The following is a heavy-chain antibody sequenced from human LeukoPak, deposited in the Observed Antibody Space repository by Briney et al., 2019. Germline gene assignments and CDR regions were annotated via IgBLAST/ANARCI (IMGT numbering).Heavy chain of an antibody. J-gene: IGHJ5*02. CDR2: INLSGGST. V-gene: IGHV1-46*01. Sequence: ASVKVSFKASGYTFTSYGISWVRQAPGQGLEWMGIINLSGGSTSYAQKFQGRVTMTRDVSTSTVYMELSSLRSEDTAVYYCARDLAVAGRNWFDPWGQGTLVTVSS. CDR1: GYTFTSYG. CDR3: ARDLAVAGRNWFDP. D-gene: IGHD6-19*01.